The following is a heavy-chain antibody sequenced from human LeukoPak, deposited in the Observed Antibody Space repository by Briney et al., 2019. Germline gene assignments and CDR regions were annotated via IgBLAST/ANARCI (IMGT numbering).Heavy chain of an antibody. D-gene: IGHD6-19*01. J-gene: IGHJ4*02. CDR2: IYYSGST. CDR1: GGSISSGGYY. V-gene: IGHV4-31*03. Sequence: PSETLSLTCTVSGGSISSGGYYWSWIRQHPGKGLEWIGYIYYSGSTYYNPSLKSRVTISVDTSKNQFSLKLSSVTAADTAVYYCARALAVAGTGLWYFDYWGQGTLVTVSS. CDR3: ARALAVAGTGLWYFDY.